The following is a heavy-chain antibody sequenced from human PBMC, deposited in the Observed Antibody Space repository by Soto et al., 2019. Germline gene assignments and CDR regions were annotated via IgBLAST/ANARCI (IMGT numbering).Heavy chain of an antibody. V-gene: IGHV3-23*01. CDR2: ISDSGGSA. CDR1: GFTFSIYA. D-gene: IGHD3-22*01. J-gene: IGHJ6*02. CDR3: AKISSAHYYYYVMGV. Sequence: EVQLLESGGGLVQPGGSLRLSCAASGFTFSIYAMSWVRQVPGKGLEWVSTISDSGGSAYYADSVKGRFTISRDNSKNTLFLQMNSLRVEDTAIYFCAKISSAHYYYYVMGVWGQGTTVTVSS.